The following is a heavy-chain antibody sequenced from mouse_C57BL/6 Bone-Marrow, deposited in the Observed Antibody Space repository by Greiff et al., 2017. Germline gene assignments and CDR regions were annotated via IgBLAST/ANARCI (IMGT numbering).Heavy chain of an antibody. V-gene: IGHV5-16*01. J-gene: IGHJ4*01. Sequence: EVQRVESEGGLVQPGSSMKLSCTASGFTFSDYYMAWVRQVPEKGLEWVANINYDGSSTYYLDSLKSRFIISRDNAKNILYLQMSILKSEDTATYSCARDAGDYGYYAMDYWGQGTSVTVSS. CDR3: ARDAGDYGYYAMDY. CDR1: GFTFSDYY. D-gene: IGHD2-4*01. CDR2: INYDGSST.